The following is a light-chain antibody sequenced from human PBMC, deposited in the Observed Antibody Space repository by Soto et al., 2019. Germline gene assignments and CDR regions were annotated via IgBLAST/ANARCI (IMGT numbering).Light chain of an antibody. Sequence: IRMTQSPSTLSASVGDRVTITCRASQSISSRLAWYQQKPGKAPKLLIYKASSLESGVPSRFSGSGPGTEFTLTISGLQPDDFATYYCQQYNSYSYTFGQGTKLEIK. V-gene: IGKV1-5*03. J-gene: IGKJ2*01. CDR1: QSISSR. CDR2: KAS. CDR3: QQYNSYSYT.